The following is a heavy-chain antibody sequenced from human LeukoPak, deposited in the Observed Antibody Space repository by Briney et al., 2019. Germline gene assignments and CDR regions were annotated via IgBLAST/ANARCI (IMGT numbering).Heavy chain of an antibody. CDR3: AKTDSGGSYFRFDY. Sequence: GGSLRLSRAASGFTFSSYAMSWVRQAPRKGLEWVSAISGSGGGTYYADSVKGRFTISRDNSNNTLYLQMNSLRAEDTAVYYCAKTDSGGSYFRFDYWGQGTLVAVSS. J-gene: IGHJ4*02. V-gene: IGHV3-23*01. CDR1: GFTFSSYA. CDR2: ISGSGGGT. D-gene: IGHD3-22*01.